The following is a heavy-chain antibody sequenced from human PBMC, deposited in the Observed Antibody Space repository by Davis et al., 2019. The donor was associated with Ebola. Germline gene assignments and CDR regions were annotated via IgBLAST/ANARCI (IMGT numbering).Heavy chain of an antibody. CDR2: IKQDGSEK. CDR3: TRNAGRGRETDF. J-gene: IGHJ4*02. V-gene: IGHV3-7*01. Sequence: GGSLRLSCAASGFTFSSYWMSWVRQAPGKGLEWVANIKQDGSEKYYVDSVKGRFTISRDNSKNTLYLQMNSLGGDDTAVYYCTRNAGRGRETDFWGQGTLVTVSS. D-gene: IGHD2-15*01. CDR1: GFTFSSYW.